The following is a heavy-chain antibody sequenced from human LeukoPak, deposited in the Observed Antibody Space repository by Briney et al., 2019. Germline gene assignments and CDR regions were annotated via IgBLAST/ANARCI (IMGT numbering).Heavy chain of an antibody. J-gene: IGHJ6*02. CDR3: AREAYYYDAYGMDV. D-gene: IGHD3-22*01. CDR2: INPSGGST. CDR1: GYSFTTYG. V-gene: IGHV1-46*01. Sequence: VASVKVSCKASGYSFTTYGMNWVPQAPGQGLEWMGIINPSGGSTSYAQKFQGRVTMTRGTSTSTVYMELSSLRSEDTAVYYCAREAYYYDAYGMDVWGQGTTVTVSS.